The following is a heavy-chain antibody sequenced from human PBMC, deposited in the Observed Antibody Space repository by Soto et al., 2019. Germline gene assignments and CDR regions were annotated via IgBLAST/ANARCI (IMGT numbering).Heavy chain of an antibody. V-gene: IGHV3-21*02. CDR3: ARDSYCGSITCEHDC. J-gene: IGHJ4*02. CDR2: ISSSSSYT. CDR1: GFTFSSYS. D-gene: IGHD2-2*01. Sequence: EVQLVESGGGLVKPGGSLRLSCAASGFTFSSYSMNWVRQAPGKGLEWVSSISSSSSYTYYADSVKGRFTISRDNAKNSLYLQMNSLRAEDTAVYYCARDSYCGSITCEHDCWGQGTLVTVSS.